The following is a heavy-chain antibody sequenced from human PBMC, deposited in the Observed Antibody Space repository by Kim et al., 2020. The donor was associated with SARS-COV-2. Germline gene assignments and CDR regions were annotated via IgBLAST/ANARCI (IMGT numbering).Heavy chain of an antibody. Sequence: GGSLRLSCAASGFTFSSYGMHWVRQAPGKGLEWVAVISYDGSNKYYADSVKGRFTISRDNSKNTLYLQMNSLRAEDTAVYYCARDREVRGVIANYFDYWGQGTLVTVSS. V-gene: IGHV3-33*05. J-gene: IGHJ4*02. CDR1: GFTFSSYG. CDR3: ARDREVRGVIANYFDY. D-gene: IGHD3-10*01. CDR2: ISYDGSNK.